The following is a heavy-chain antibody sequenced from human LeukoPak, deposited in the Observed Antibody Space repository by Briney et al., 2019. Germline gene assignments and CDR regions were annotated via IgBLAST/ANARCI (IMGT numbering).Heavy chain of an antibody. CDR3: ARGAVLYYYYYYMDV. J-gene: IGHJ6*03. V-gene: IGHV1-18*01. CDR2: ISGYNGKT. CDR1: GYTFNTYG. Sequence: ASVKVSCKASGYTFNTYGITWVRQAPGQGLEWMGWISGYNGKTKYAQKLQDRVTMTTDTSTTTAYMELRSLRSDDTAVYYCARGAVLYYYYYYMDVWGKGTTVTVSS.